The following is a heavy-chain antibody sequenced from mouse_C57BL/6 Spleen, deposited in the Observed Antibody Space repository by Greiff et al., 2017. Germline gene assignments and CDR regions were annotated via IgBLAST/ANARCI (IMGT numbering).Heavy chain of an antibody. D-gene: IGHD3-2*02. CDR2: IHPNSGST. J-gene: IGHJ4*01. V-gene: IGHV1-64*01. Sequence: QVQLQQSGAELVKPGASVKLSCKASGYTFTSYWMHWVKQRPGQGLEWIGMIHPNSGSTNYNEKFKSKATLTVDKSSSTAYMQLSSLTSEDSAVYYCARYSSVYAMDYWGQGTSVTVSS. CDR1: GYTFTSYW. CDR3: ARYSSVYAMDY.